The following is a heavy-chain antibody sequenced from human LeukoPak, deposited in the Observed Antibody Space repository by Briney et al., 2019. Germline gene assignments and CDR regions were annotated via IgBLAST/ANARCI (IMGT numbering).Heavy chain of an antibody. Sequence: GGSLRLSCAASGFTLSDYYMSWIRQAPGKGLEWLSYISSSGSVIQYADSVKGRFTISRDNAKNSLYLQMNSLRAEDTAVYYCARDLSYGDYNDAHTLIDWGQGTLVTVSS. V-gene: IGHV3-11*04. CDR1: GFTLSDYY. CDR2: ISSSGSVI. J-gene: IGHJ4*02. D-gene: IGHD4-17*01. CDR3: ARDLSYGDYNDAHTLID.